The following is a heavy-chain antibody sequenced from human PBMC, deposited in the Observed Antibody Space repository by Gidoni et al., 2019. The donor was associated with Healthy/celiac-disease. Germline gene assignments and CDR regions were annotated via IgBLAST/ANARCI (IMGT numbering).Heavy chain of an antibody. J-gene: IGHJ4*02. CDR1: GFTFSSYA. CDR2: IRGSGGST. D-gene: IGHD3-10*01. V-gene: IGHV3-23*01. Sequence: VQLLESGGGLVQPGGSMRLYCAASGFTFSSYAMSWVRQAPGKGLEWVSAIRGSGGSTYYADSVKGRCTISRDNSKNTLYLQMNSLRAEDTAVYYCAKSWVVRGEEYFDYWGQGTLVTVSS. CDR3: AKSWVVRGEEYFDY.